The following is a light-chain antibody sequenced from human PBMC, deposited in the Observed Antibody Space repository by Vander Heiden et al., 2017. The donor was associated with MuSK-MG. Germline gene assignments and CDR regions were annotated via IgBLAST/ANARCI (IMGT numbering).Light chain of an antibody. J-gene: IGKJ2*01. CDR1: QTISGY. CDR2: DAS. V-gene: IGKV1-39*01. CDR3: QQADRAPDT. Sequence: DIQMTQSPSSLSASVGDRVTITCRSSQTISGYLNWYQQKPGKAPKLLIYDASSLQSGVPSRFSGSGSGTDFSLTISDLQPEDFASYYCQQADRAPDTFGQGTNLEIK.